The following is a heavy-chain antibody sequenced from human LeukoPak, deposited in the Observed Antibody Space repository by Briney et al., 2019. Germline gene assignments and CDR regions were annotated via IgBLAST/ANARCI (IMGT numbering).Heavy chain of an antibody. Sequence: GESLKISCKGSGYSFTSYWIGWVRQMPGKGLEWMGIIYPGDSDTRYSPSFQGQVTVSADKSISIAYLQWSSLKASDTAMYYCARTRDGFLSGAFDIWGQGTMLTVSS. CDR2: IYPGDSDT. CDR1: GYSFTSYW. D-gene: IGHD5-24*01. V-gene: IGHV5-51*01. J-gene: IGHJ3*02. CDR3: ARTRDGFLSGAFDI.